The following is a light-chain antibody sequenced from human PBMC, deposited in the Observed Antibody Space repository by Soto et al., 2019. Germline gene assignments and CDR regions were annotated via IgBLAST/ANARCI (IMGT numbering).Light chain of an antibody. V-gene: IGKV3-11*01. Sequence: EIVLTQSPATLSLSPGERATLSCRASQSVLSYLAWYQQKPGQAPRLLIYDASHRVTGIPARFSGSGSGTDFTLTISSLEPEDFAIYYCQQRFNWPPITFGQGTRLEIK. J-gene: IGKJ5*01. CDR1: QSVLSY. CDR3: QQRFNWPPIT. CDR2: DAS.